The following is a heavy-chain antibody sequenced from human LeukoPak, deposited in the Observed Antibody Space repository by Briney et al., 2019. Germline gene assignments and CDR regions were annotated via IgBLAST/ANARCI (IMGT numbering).Heavy chain of an antibody. V-gene: IGHV1-69*04. CDR3: ASLTGGPYYYYGMDV. D-gene: IGHD3-10*01. CDR1: GYTFTSYG. CDR2: IIPILGIA. J-gene: IGHJ6*02. Sequence: VASVKVSCKASGYTFTSYGISWVRQAPGQGLEWMGRIIPILGIANYAQKFQGRVTITADKSTSTAYMELSSLRSEDTAVYYCASLTGGPYYYYGMDVWGQGTTVTVSS.